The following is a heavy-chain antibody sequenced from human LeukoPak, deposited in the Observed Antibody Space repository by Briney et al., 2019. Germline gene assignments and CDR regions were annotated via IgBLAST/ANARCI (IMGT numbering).Heavy chain of an antibody. CDR3: AREPTDYYDSSGSLYFDY. J-gene: IGHJ4*02. D-gene: IGHD3-22*01. Sequence: ASVKVSCKASGYTFTSYYMHWVRQAPGQGLEWMGWINPNSGGTNYAQKFQGRVTMTRDTSISTAYMELSRLRSDDTAVYYCAREPTDYYDSSGSLYFDYWGQGTLVTVSS. CDR2: INPNSGGT. V-gene: IGHV1-2*02. CDR1: GYTFTSYY.